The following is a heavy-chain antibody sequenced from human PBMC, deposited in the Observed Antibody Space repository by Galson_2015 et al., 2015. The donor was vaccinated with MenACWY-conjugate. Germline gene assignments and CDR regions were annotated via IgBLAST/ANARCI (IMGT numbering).Heavy chain of an antibody. CDR2: INSDGSST. CDR3: AVYCSSTRCYGASGGY. J-gene: IGHJ4*02. Sequence: SLRLSCAASGFTFSRYWMHWVRQVPGKGLVWVSLINSDGSSTSYADSVKGRFTISRDNAKNTLYLQMNSLRAEDTAVYYCAVYCSSTRCYGASGGYWGQGTLVTVSS. CDR1: GFTFSRYW. V-gene: IGHV3-74*01. D-gene: IGHD2-2*01.